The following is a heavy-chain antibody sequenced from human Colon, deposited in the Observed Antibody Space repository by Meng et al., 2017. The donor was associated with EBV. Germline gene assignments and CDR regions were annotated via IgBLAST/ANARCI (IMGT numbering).Heavy chain of an antibody. D-gene: IGHD5-24*01. CDR2: IYHGGNT. CDR1: GASISSNNW. CDR3: ARGNAYNAPSFDY. Sequence: QVRLQEAGPGLVEPSGTLPLTCAVSGASISSNNWWSWVRQPPGKGLEWIGEIYHGGNTNYNPSLKSRVTISVDRSNDQFSLSLSSVTAADTAVYYCARGNAYNAPSFDYWGQGTLVTVSS. J-gene: IGHJ4*02. V-gene: IGHV4-4*02.